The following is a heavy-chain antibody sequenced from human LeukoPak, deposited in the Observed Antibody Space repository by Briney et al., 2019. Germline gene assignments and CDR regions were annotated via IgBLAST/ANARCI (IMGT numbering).Heavy chain of an antibody. CDR1: GFTFSSYS. CDR3: ARAPVSPPGYYYYYMDV. D-gene: IGHD2-8*01. CDR2: ISSSSSYI. J-gene: IGHJ6*03. Sequence: GGSPRLSCAASGFTFSSYSMNWVRQAPGKGLERVSSISSSSSYIYYADSVKGRFTISRDNAKNSLYLQMNSLRAEDTAVYYCARAPVSPPGYYYYYMDVWGKGTTVTVSS. V-gene: IGHV3-21*01.